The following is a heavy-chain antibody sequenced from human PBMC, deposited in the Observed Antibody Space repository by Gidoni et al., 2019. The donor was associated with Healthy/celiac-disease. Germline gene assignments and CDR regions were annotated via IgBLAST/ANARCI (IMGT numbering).Heavy chain of an antibody. D-gene: IGHD3-16*01. J-gene: IGHJ4*02. Sequence: QVQLVESGGGVVQPGGSLRLSCAASGFTFSSYGMHWVRQAPGKGLEWVAVISYDGSNKYYADSVKGRFTISRDNSKNTLYLQMNSLRAEDTAVYYCAKDGAAPLDWGQGTLVTVSS. CDR1: GFTFSSYG. V-gene: IGHV3-30*18. CDR2: ISYDGSNK. CDR3: AKDGAAPLD.